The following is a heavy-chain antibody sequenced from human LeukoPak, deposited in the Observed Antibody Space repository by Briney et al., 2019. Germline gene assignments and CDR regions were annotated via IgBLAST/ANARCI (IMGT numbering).Heavy chain of an antibody. J-gene: IGHJ4*02. CDR2: IYSGGST. D-gene: IGHD3-16*02. V-gene: IGHV3-66*01. Sequence: QPGGSLRLSCAASGFTVSSNYMSWVRQAPGKGLEWVSVIYSGGSTYYADSVKGRFTIFRDNSKNTLYLQMNSLRAEDTAVYYCARDDYVWGSYPKEWGQGTLVTVSS. CDR1: GFTVSSNY. CDR3: ARDDYVWGSYPKE.